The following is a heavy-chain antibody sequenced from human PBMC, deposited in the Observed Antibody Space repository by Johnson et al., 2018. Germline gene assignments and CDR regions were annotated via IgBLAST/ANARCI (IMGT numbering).Heavy chain of an antibody. D-gene: IGHD6-6*01. J-gene: IGHJ6*03. CDR1: GGSISSSNYY. CDR2: IRSKAYGGTT. CDR3: TTWRSSSPYYYYSMDV. V-gene: IGHV3-49*04. Sequence: VQLRESGPGLVKASETLSLTCTVSGGSISSSNYYWGWVRQPPGKGLEWVGFIRSKAYGGTTEYAASVKGRFTISRDDSKSIAYLQMNSLKTEDTAVYYCTTWRSSSPYYYYSMDVWGKGTTVTVSS.